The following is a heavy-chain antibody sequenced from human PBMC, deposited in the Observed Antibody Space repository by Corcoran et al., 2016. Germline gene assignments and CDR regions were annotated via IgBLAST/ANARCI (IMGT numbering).Heavy chain of an antibody. Sequence: QVQLVQSGAEVKKPGASVKVSCKASGYSFTSYGITWVRQAPGQGLEWLGWISPNNGKTNYAQKLQGRVTMTTDTSTSTAYMELRSLRSDDTAVYYCARSGSGRSWDYWGQGTLVTVSS. J-gene: IGHJ4*02. CDR2: ISPNNGKT. V-gene: IGHV1-18*01. CDR3: ARSGSGRSWDY. CDR1: GYSFTSYG. D-gene: IGHD3-10*01.